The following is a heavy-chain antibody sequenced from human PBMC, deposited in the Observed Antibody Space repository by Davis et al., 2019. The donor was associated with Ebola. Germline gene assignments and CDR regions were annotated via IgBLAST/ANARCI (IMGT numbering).Heavy chain of an antibody. J-gene: IGHJ4*02. CDR2: ISYSGNT. CDR1: GGSISNYY. V-gene: IGHV4-59*01. D-gene: IGHD6-19*01. CDR3: AKGIAVAGTGVIDY. Sequence: LETLSLTCSVSGGSISNYYWSWIRQPPGKGLEWIGYISYSGNTNYNPSLKSRVTISIDSSQNQFSLKLSSVTAADTAVYYCAKGIAVAGTGVIDYWGQGTLVTVSS.